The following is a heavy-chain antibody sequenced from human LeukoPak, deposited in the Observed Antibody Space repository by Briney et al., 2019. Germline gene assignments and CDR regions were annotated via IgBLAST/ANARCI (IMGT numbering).Heavy chain of an antibody. J-gene: IGHJ3*02. CDR2: INPSGGSP. CDR1: GYSFISYY. CDR3: ARVRDYGGNTDAFDI. V-gene: IGHV1-46*01. Sequence: ASVKVSCKASGYSFISYYIHWVRQAPGQGLEWMGIINPSGGSPSSAQKIQGRVTMTRDTSTSTVYMELSSLRSEDTAMYYCARVRDYGGNTDAFDIWGQGTMVTVSS. D-gene: IGHD4-23*01.